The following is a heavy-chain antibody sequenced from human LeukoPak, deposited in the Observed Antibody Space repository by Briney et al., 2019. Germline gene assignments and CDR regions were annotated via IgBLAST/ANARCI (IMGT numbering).Heavy chain of an antibody. D-gene: IGHD2-15*01. J-gene: IGHJ6*02. V-gene: IGHV4-34*01. CDR1: GGSISSYY. CDR2: INHSGST. CDR3: ARGLKGFCSGDSCSYLAHYYYGMDV. Sequence: SETLSLTCTVSGGSISSYYWNWIRQPPGKGLEWIGEINHSGSTNYNPSLKSRVTISVDTSKNQFSLRLTSVTAADTAVYYCARGLKGFCSGDSCSYLAHYYYGMDVWGQGTTVTVSS.